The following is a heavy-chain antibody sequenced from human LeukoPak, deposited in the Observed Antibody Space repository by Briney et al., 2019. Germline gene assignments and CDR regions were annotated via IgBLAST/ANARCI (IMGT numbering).Heavy chain of an antibody. CDR3: ATSGADYDFWSGYPLDY. V-gene: IGHV1-24*01. D-gene: IGHD3-3*01. CDR2: FDPEDGET. CDR1: GYTLTELS. Sequence: GVSVKVSCKVSGYTLTELSMHWVRQAPGKGLEWMGGFDPEDGETIYAQKFQGRVTMTEDTSTDTAYMELSSLRSEDTAVYYCATSGADYDFWSGYPLDYWGQGTLVTVSS. J-gene: IGHJ4*02.